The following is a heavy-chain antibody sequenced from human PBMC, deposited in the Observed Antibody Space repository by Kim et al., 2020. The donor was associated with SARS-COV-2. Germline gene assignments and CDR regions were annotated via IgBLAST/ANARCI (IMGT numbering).Heavy chain of an antibody. CDR3: AREWATYWHSNYYYGMDV. Sequence: TGRFTISRDNSKNTLYLQMNSLRAEDTAVYYCAREWATYWHSNYYYGMDVWGQGTTVTVSS. J-gene: IGHJ6*02. D-gene: IGHD3-3*02. V-gene: IGHV3-30*07.